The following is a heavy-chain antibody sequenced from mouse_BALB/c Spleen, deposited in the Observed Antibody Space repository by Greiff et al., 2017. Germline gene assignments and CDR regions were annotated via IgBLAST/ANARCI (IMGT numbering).Heavy chain of an antibody. Sequence: VQLKESGPSLVKPSQTLSLTCSVTGDSITSGYWNWIRKFPGNKLEYMGYISYSGSTYYNPSLKSRISITRDTSKNQYYLQLNSVTTEDTATYYCAVYYGNHGAFAYWGQGTLVTVSA. V-gene: IGHV3-8*02. CDR3: AVYYGNHGAFAY. D-gene: IGHD2-1*01. CDR1: GDSITSGY. J-gene: IGHJ3*01. CDR2: ISYSGST.